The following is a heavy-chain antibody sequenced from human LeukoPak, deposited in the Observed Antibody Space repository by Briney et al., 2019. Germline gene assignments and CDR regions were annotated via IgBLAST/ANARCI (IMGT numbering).Heavy chain of an antibody. J-gene: IGHJ4*02. CDR3: ARGGDCSSTSCSPFTFDY. CDR1: GFTFSDYY. Sequence: GGSLRLSCAASGFTFSDYYMSWIRQAPGKGLEWVSYISSSSSYTNYADSVKGRFTISRDNSKNTLYLQMNSLRAEDTAVYYCARGGDCSSTSCSPFTFDYWGQGTLVTVSS. CDR2: ISSSSSYT. V-gene: IGHV3-11*05. D-gene: IGHD2-2*01.